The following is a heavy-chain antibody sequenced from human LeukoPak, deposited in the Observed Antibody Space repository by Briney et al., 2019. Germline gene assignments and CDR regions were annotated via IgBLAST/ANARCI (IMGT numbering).Heavy chain of an antibody. J-gene: IGHJ6*02. Sequence: ASVKVSCKASGYTFTSYGISWVRQAPGQGLEWMGWISAYNGNTNYAQKLQGRVTMTTDTSTSTAYMELRSLRSDDTAVYYCARDGDIVVVPAAIRENYYGMDVWGQGTTVTVSS. V-gene: IGHV1-18*01. CDR1: GYTFTSYG. CDR2: ISAYNGNT. D-gene: IGHD2-2*02. CDR3: ARDGDIVVVPAAIRENYYGMDV.